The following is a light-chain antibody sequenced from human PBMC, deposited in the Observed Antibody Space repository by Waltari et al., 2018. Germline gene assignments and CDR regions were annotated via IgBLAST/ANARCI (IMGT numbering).Light chain of an antibody. V-gene: IGKV3-20*01. CDR3: QKHERLPVR. CDR2: AAA. J-gene: IGKJ1*01. Sequence: EIVLTQSPGTLSLSPGERATLSCRASQSISRYLAWYQQKPGQAPRHLSYAAASTATGIPDRFSGGGTGRYFSLTIIRREPEDFAVYYGQKHERLPVRFGQGTKVEIK. CDR1: QSISRY.